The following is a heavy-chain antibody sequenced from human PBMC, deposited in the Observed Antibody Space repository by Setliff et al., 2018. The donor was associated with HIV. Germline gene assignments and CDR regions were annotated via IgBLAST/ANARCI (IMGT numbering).Heavy chain of an antibody. CDR3: ATIRGYYYDSSGQEYFQH. D-gene: IGHD3-22*01. J-gene: IGHJ1*01. V-gene: IGHV1-24*01. CDR1: GYTLTELS. CDR2: FDPEDVET. Sequence: GASVKVSCKVSGYTLTELSMHWVRQAPGKGLEWMGGFDPEDVETIYAQKFQGRVTMTEDTSADTAYMELSSLISEDTAMYYCATIRGYYYDSSGQEYFQHWGHGTLVTVSS.